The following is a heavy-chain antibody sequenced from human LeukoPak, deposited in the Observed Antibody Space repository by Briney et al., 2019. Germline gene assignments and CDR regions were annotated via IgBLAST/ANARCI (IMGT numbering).Heavy chain of an antibody. CDR2: ISYDGSNK. CDR1: GFTFSTYE. V-gene: IGHV3-30*04. Sequence: GSLRLSCAASGFTFSTYERYWVRQAPGKGLEWVARISYDGSNKYYADSVKGRFTISRDNSKNTLDLHMNSMRVEDTAVYHCARVNISTGLDYWGQGTLVTVSS. D-gene: IGHD5-12*01. J-gene: IGHJ4*02. CDR3: ARVNISTGLDY.